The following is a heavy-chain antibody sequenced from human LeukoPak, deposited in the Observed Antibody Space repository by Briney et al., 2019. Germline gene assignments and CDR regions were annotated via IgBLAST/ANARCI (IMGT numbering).Heavy chain of an antibody. CDR1: GGTFSSYA. CDR2: ISAYNGNT. D-gene: IGHD7-27*01. J-gene: IGHJ6*02. Sequence: RASVKVSCKASGGTFSSYAISWVRQAPGQGLDWMGWISAYNGNTNYAEKVQGRVTMTRDTSTSTAYMELRSLRSDDTAVYYCARGLPWGQNSLYGMDVWGQGTTVTVSS. CDR3: ARGLPWGQNSLYGMDV. V-gene: IGHV1-18*01.